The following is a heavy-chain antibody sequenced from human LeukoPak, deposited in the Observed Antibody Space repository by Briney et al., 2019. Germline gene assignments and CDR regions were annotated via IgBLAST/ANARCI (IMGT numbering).Heavy chain of an antibody. CDR3: ARGRIAAAGCFDY. J-gene: IGHJ4*02. CDR2: ISSSSSYI. D-gene: IGHD6-13*01. V-gene: IGHV3-21*01. CDR1: GFTFSSYS. Sequence: GGSLRLSCAASGFTFSSYSMNWVRQAPGKGLEWVSSISSSSSYIYYADSVKGRFTISRDNAKNSLYLQMNSLRAEDTAVYYCARGRIAAAGCFDYWGQGTLVTVSS.